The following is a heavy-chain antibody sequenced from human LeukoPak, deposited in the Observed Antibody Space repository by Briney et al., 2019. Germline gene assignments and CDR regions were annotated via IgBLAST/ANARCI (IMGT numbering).Heavy chain of an antibody. Sequence: PSETLSLTCTVSGGSISSGDYYWSWIRQPPGKGLEWIGYIYYSGSTYYNPSLKSRVTISVDTSKNQFSLKLSSVTAADTAVYYCARGDIGHYVSSGPYDPWGQGTLVTVSS. J-gene: IGHJ5*02. CDR1: GGSISSGDYY. V-gene: IGHV4-30-4*08. CDR3: ARGDIGHYVSSGPYDP. CDR2: IYYSGST. D-gene: IGHD3-22*01.